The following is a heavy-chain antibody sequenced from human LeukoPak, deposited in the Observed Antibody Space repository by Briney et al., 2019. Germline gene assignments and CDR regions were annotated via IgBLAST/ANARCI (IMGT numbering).Heavy chain of an antibody. D-gene: IGHD5-18*01. Sequence: GGSLRLSCAASGFTFSTYFMHWVRQAPGKGLEWVADIASDGSHTFYVESVKGRFTISRDNSKNTLYLQMNSLRTEDTAVYYCARPQNSGQLWLPSDYWGQGTLVTVSS. CDR1: GFTFSTYF. CDR2: IASDGSHT. J-gene: IGHJ4*02. V-gene: IGHV3-30-3*01. CDR3: ARPQNSGQLWLPSDY.